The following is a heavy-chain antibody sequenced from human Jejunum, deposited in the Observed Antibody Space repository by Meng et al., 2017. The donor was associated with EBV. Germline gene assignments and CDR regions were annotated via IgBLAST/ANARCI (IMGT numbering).Heavy chain of an antibody. D-gene: IGHD3-16*01. J-gene: IGHJ4*02. Sequence: QVQLVESGGGVFQPGRSLRLSCAASGFTFSGHAMQWVRQAPGKGLKWVALISNDGNNKYYADSVKGRFTTSRDNSKNTLYLQMNSLRVDDTALYYCTREWGADYWGQGTLVTVSS. CDR3: TREWGADY. V-gene: IGHV3-30-3*01. CDR2: ISNDGNNK. CDR1: GFTFSGHA.